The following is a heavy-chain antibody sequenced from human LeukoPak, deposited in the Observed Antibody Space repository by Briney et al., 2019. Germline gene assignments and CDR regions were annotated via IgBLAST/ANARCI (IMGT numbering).Heavy chain of an antibody. D-gene: IGHD1-26*01. CDR1: GFTFDDYA. V-gene: IGHV3-43D*03. Sequence: GGSLRLSCAASGFTFDDYAMHWVRQAPGKGLEWVSLISWNGGSTYYADSVKGRFNISRDNSRTSLYLQMNSLRAEDTALYYCAKDSYSGSFYYMDVWGKGTTVTVSS. CDR3: AKDSYSGSFYYMDV. J-gene: IGHJ6*03. CDR2: ISWNGGST.